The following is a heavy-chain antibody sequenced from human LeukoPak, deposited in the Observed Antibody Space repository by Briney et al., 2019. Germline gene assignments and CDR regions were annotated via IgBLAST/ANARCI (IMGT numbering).Heavy chain of an antibody. V-gene: IGHV1-3*01. D-gene: IGHD6-13*01. CDR2: INAGNGNT. CDR3: ALGAAGTFKGIDP. Sequence: GASVKVSCKASGYTFTSYAMHWVRQAPGQRLEWMGWINAGNGNTKYSQKFQGRVTITADESTSTAYMELSSLRSEDTAVYYCALGAAGTFKGIDPWGQGTLVTVSS. J-gene: IGHJ5*02. CDR1: GYTFTSYA.